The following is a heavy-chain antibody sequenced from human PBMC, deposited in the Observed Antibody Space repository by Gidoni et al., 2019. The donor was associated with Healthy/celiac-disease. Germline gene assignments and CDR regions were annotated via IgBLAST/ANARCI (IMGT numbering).Heavy chain of an antibody. D-gene: IGHD4-4*01. CDR3: ARDAVTTVTIYYYYGMDV. Sequence: EVQLVESGGGLVQPGGSLRLPCAASGSTFSSYSMNWVRQAPGKGLEWVSYISSSSSTIYYADSVKGRFTISRDNAKNSLYLQMNSLRDEDTAVYYCARDAVTTVTIYYYYGMDVWGQGTTVTVSS. J-gene: IGHJ6*02. V-gene: IGHV3-48*02. CDR2: ISSSSSTI. CDR1: GSTFSSYS.